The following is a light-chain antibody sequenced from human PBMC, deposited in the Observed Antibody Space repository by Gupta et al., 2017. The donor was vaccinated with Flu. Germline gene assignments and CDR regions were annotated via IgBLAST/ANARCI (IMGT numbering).Light chain of an antibody. CDR1: SLRNSY. CDR3: NSRASPDNHQAV. CDR2: AKN. V-gene: IGLV3-19*01. J-gene: IGLJ2*01. Sequence: TGRITCQGDSLRNSYASWYQQQPGQAPVLVICAKNIRPSGIPDRFSGSSSGNTASLTITGAQAEDEADYYCNSRASPDNHQAVFGGGTKRTVL.